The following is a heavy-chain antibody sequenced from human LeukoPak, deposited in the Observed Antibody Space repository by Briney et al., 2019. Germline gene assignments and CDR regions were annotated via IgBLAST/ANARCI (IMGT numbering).Heavy chain of an antibody. J-gene: IGHJ4*02. V-gene: IGHV5-51*01. D-gene: IGHD3-10*01. CDR3: ASFHISGSSYNGLHY. CDR1: GYSFTSYW. Sequence: GGSLKISFKASGYSFTSYWIGWVRPMPGRGLEWVGIIHPGDSDTRYSPSFQGQVTISADKSITTAYLHWSSLKASDTAMYYCASFHISGSSYNGLHYWGQGTLVTVSS. CDR2: IHPGDSDT.